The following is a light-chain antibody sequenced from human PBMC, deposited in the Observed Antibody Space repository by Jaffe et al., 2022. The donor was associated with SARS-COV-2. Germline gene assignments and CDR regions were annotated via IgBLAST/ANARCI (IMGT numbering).Light chain of an antibody. CDR1: QSISNY. J-gene: IGKJ1*01. V-gene: IGKV1-39*01. Sequence: DIQMTQSPSSLSASVGDRVTITCRASQSISNYLNWYLQKPGKAPKLLIFAASSLQSGVPSRFSGSGSGTDFTLTISNLQPEDFATYYCQQSYSSPHTFGQGTKVEIK. CDR2: AAS. CDR3: QQSYSSPHT.